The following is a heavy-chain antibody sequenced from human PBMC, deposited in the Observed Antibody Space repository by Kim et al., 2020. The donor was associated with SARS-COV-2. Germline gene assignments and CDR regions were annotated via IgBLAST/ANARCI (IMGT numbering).Heavy chain of an antibody. D-gene: IGHD2-21*02. CDR1: GGSVRSGSYY. V-gene: IGHV4-61*01. Sequence: SETLSLTCTVSGGSVRSGSYYWSWIRQSPGKGLEWIGYIYYSGSTNYNPSLKSRVTISVDTSKNQFSLKLSSVTAADTAVYYCARDVVVVTAMRYDYYGMDVWGQGTTVTVSS. J-gene: IGHJ6*02. CDR3: ARDVVVVTAMRYDYYGMDV. CDR2: IYYSGST.